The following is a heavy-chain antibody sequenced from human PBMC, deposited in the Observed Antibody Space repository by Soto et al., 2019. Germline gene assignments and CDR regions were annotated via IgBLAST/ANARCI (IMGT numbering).Heavy chain of an antibody. CDR1: GFTFSSYA. J-gene: IGHJ4*02. V-gene: IGHV3-30-3*01. Sequence: QVQLVESGGGVVQPGRSLRLSCAASGFTFSSYAMHWVRHISGKGLEWVAVISYDGSNKYYADSVKGRFTISRDNSNNTLDLQMNSLRSEDTAVYYCARRAGMATIRDDFWGQGSLVTVSS. D-gene: IGHD5-12*01. CDR3: ARRAGMATIRDDF. CDR2: ISYDGSNK.